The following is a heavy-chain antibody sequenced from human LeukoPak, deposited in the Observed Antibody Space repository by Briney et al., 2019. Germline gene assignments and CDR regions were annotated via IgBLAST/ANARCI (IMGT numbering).Heavy chain of an antibody. J-gene: IGHJ5*02. CDR3: ARNRKITFGGVIVQRNWFDP. CDR2: INPNTGVT. Sequence: AASVKVSCKASGYTFSGHYLHWVRQAPGQGLEWMGRINPNTGVTQYAENFQGRVTMTGDTSISTAYMELRSLRSDDTAVYYCARNRKITFGGVIVQRNWFDPWGQGTLVTVSS. V-gene: IGHV1-2*06. CDR1: GYTFSGHY. D-gene: IGHD3-16*01.